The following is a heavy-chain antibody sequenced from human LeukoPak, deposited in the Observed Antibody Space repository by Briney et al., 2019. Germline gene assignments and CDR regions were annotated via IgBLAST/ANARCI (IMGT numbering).Heavy chain of an antibody. CDR2: IYPGDSET. V-gene: IGHV5-51*01. CDR1: GYSFSNYW. Sequence: GESLKISCEASGYSFSNYWIGWVRQIPGKGLEWTAIIYPGDSETRYSPSFQGQVTISADKSIGTAYLQWSSLKASDTAIYYCARHNTVAKIFDYWGQGTLVIVSS. CDR3: ARHNTVAKIFDY. J-gene: IGHJ4*02. D-gene: IGHD4-23*01.